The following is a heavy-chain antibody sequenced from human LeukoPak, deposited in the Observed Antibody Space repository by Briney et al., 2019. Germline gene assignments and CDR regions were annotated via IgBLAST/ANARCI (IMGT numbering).Heavy chain of an antibody. CDR2: INSDGSST. Sequence: GGSLRLSCAASGFTFSSYAMHWVRQAPGEGLVWVSRINSDGSSTSYADSVKGRFTISRDNAKNTLYLQMNSLRAEDTAVYYCATGQGHGMDVWGQGTTVTVSS. CDR1: GFTFSSYA. V-gene: IGHV3-74*01. CDR3: ATGQGHGMDV. D-gene: IGHD1-14*01. J-gene: IGHJ6*02.